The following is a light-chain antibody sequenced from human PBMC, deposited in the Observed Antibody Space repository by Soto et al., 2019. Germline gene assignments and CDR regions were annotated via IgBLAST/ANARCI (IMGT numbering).Light chain of an antibody. CDR2: DDT. Sequence: SYVLTQPPSVSVAPGQTARITCGGNNIGSKSVHWYQQRPGQAPVMVVYDDTDRPSGIPDRFYGANSGNTATLTISGVEAGDEADYYCQMWDSSSGDLYVFGPGTKLTVL. CDR1: NIGSKS. V-gene: IGLV3-21*02. J-gene: IGLJ1*01. CDR3: QMWDSSSGDLYV.